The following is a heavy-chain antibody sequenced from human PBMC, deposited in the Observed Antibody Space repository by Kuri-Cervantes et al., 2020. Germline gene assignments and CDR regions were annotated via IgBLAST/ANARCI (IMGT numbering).Heavy chain of an antibody. CDR3: AKALREYYYSMDV. CDR2: ISYDGSNK. V-gene: IGHV3-30*18. Sequence: GESLKISCAASGFTFSSYGMHWVRQAPGKGLEWVAVISYDGSNKYYADSVKGRFTISRDNSKNTLYLQMNSLRAEDTAVYYCAKALREYYYSMDVWGQGTTVTVSS. J-gene: IGHJ6*02. D-gene: IGHD3-16*01. CDR1: GFTFSSYG.